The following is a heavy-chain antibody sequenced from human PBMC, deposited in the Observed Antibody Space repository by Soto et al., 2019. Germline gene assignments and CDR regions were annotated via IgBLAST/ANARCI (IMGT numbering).Heavy chain of an antibody. CDR1: GFTFSSYA. CDR3: ASSPGDGYNS. D-gene: IGHD5-12*01. Sequence: EVQLVESGGGLVQPGGSLRLSCAASGFTFSSYAMHWVRQAPGKGLEYVSAISSNGGSTYYANSVKGRFTISRDNSKNTLYLQMGSLRAEDMAVYYCASSPGDGYNSWGQGTLVTVSS. CDR2: ISSNGGST. V-gene: IGHV3-64*01. J-gene: IGHJ4*02.